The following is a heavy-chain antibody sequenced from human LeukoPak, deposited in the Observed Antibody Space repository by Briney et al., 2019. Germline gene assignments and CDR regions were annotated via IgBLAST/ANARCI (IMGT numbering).Heavy chain of an antibody. V-gene: IGHV4-39*07. D-gene: IGHD6-19*01. J-gene: IGHJ4*02. CDR2: IYYSGSA. CDR3: ARGSSGWYSIDY. Sequence: SETLSLTCTVSGGSIRRSSSYWGWIRQPPGKGLEWIGSIYYSGSAHYNPSLNSRVTMSVDTSKNQFSLKLSSVTAADTAVYYCARGSSGWYSIDYWGQGTLVTVSS. CDR1: GGSIRRSSSY.